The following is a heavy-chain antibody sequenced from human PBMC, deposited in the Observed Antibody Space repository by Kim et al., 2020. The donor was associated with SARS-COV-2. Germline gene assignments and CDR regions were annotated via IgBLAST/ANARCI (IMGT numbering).Heavy chain of an antibody. Sequence: SGTLSLTCAVSGGSISSSNWWSWVRQPPGKGLEWIGEIYHSGSTNYNPSLKSRVTISVDKSKNQFSLKLSSVTAADTAVYYCAREGCSGGSCYRPLGNWFDPWGQGTLVTVSS. CDR3: AREGCSGGSCYRPLGNWFDP. CDR2: IYHSGST. V-gene: IGHV4-4*02. CDR1: GGSISSSNW. D-gene: IGHD2-15*01. J-gene: IGHJ5*02.